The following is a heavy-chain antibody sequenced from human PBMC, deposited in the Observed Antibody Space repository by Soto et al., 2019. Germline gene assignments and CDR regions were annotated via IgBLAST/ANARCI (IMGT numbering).Heavy chain of an antibody. CDR3: ATPGNYYGSGSYAFDI. J-gene: IGHJ3*02. Sequence: PSETLSLTCTVSGGSISSSSYYWGWIRQPPGKGLEWIGSIYYSGSTYYNPSLKSRVTISVDTSKNQFSLKLSSVTAADTAVYYCATPGNYYGSGSYAFDIWGQGTMVTVSS. CDR1: GGSISSSSYY. V-gene: IGHV4-39*01. D-gene: IGHD3-10*01. CDR2: IYYSGST.